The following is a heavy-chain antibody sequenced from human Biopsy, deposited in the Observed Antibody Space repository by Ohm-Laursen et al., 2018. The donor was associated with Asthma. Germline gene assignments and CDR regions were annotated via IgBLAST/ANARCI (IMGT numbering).Heavy chain of an antibody. CDR1: GYGLTDLS. CDR3: ASDFPKDYVRYNFQF. V-gene: IGHV1-24*01. J-gene: IGHJ4*02. D-gene: IGHD4-17*01. Sequence: SSVKVSCKISGYGLTDLSMHWVRQAPGQGLEWMGGHDHEEGGTVNARRFQGRVTMTEDTSTDTAYVELSSLSSDDTAVYYCASDFPKDYVRYNFQFWGQGTLVTVSS. CDR2: HDHEEGGT.